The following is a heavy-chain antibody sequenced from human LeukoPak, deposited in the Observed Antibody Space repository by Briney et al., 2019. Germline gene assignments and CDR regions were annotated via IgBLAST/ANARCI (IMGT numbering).Heavy chain of an antibody. V-gene: IGHV3-7*01. CDR1: GFSFSTYW. Sequence: PGGSLRLSCAASGFSFSTYWITWVRQAPGKGLEWVANIKEDGSEKNYLDSVEGRFTISRDNAKYSLFLQMNSLRAEDTAVYYCTKGGHVDDWGQGAQVTDSS. CDR3: TKGGHVDD. J-gene: IGHJ4*02. CDR2: IKEDGSEK. D-gene: IGHD3-16*01.